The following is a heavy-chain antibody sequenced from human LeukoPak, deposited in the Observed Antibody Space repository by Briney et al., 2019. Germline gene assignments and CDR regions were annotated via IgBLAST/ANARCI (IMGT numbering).Heavy chain of an antibody. CDR3: ARGFWGDYMDV. Sequence: SETLSLTCTVSGGSISSYYWNWIRQSPGKGLEWIGYIHYSGSTNYNPSLKSRVTISADTSKNQYSLKLISVTAADTAVYYCARGFWGDYMDVWGKGTMVTVSS. CDR2: IHYSGST. V-gene: IGHV4-59*01. D-gene: IGHD3-10*01. CDR1: GGSISSYY. J-gene: IGHJ6*03.